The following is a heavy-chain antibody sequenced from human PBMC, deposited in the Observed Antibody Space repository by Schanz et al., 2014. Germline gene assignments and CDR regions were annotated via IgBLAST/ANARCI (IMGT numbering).Heavy chain of an antibody. CDR3: AREEGSTWYTQHFAF. D-gene: IGHD6-13*01. Sequence: QVQLQESGPGLVKPSETLSLTCTVSGGSIRTNYWSWIRQPPGKGLEWIGYIYHTGMTNYNPSLKSRVTLSVDTSKNQCSLQLRSVSAADTAVYYCAREEGSTWYTQHFAFWGLGTLVTVSS. CDR1: GGSIRTNY. V-gene: IGHV4-59*01. CDR2: IYHTGMT. J-gene: IGHJ4*02.